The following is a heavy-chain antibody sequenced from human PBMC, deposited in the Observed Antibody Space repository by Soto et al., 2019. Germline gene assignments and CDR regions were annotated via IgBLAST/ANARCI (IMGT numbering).Heavy chain of an antibody. CDR1: GFAFSTYS. D-gene: IGHD4-4*01. Sequence: GGSLRLSCAASGFAFSTYSMNWVRQAPGKGLEWVSSISGSGNYTHYADFLRGRFTISRDNAKTSLYLQMNSLRAEDTAVYYCAREGINNYNEYYFDSWGQGTVVTVSS. CDR3: AREGINNYNEYYFDS. V-gene: IGHV3-21*01. CDR2: ISGSGNYT. J-gene: IGHJ4*02.